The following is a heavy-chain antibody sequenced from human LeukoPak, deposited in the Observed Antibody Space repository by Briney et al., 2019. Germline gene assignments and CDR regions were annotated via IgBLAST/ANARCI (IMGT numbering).Heavy chain of an antibody. Sequence: ASVKVSCTAFGYTFTGYYMHWVRQAPGQGLEWMGWINPNSGGTNYAQKFEGRVTMTRDTSISTAYMELSRLRSDDTAVYYCAREYYDSSGLDYWGQGTLVTVSS. CDR3: AREYYDSSGLDY. V-gene: IGHV1-2*02. CDR1: GYTFTGYY. CDR2: INPNSGGT. D-gene: IGHD3-22*01. J-gene: IGHJ4*02.